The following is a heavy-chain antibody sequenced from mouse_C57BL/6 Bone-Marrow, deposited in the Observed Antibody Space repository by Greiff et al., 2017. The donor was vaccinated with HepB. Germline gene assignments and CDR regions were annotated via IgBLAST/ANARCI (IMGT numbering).Heavy chain of an antibody. CDR2: ISNLAYSI. J-gene: IGHJ4*01. V-gene: IGHV5-15*01. CDR1: GFTFSDYG. CDR3: ARQNYYGSVYAMDY. D-gene: IGHD1-1*01. Sequence: EVKLVESGGGLVQPGGSLKLSCAASGFTFSDYGMAWVRQAPRKGPEWVAFISNLAYSIYYADTVTGRFTISRENAKNPLYLEMSSLRSEDTAMYYCARQNYYGSVYAMDYWGQGTSVTVSS.